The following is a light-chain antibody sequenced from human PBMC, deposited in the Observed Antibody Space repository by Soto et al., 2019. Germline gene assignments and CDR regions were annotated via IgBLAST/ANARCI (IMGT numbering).Light chain of an antibody. V-gene: IGKV1-17*01. CDR1: QGIRNA. CDR2: AAS. CDR3: LQYNTFPLT. Sequence: DIPMTQSPSSLPASVGDRVTITCRASQGIRNALGWYQQKPGKAPKRLIYAASSLKSGSPSRFSGSGSGTAFTLTISSLQPEDFETDYCLQYNTFPLTFGGGTMVEIK. J-gene: IGKJ4*01.